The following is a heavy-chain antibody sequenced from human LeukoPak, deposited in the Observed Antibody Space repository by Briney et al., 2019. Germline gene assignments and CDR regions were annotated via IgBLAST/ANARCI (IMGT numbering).Heavy chain of an antibody. CDR1: GFTFDDYA. D-gene: IGHD3-22*01. CDR3: AKAADSSGIEGYFDY. J-gene: IGHJ4*02. CDR2: ISWNSGSI. Sequence: GGSLGLSCAASGFTFDDYAMHWVRQAPGKGLEWVSGISWNSGSIRYADSVKGGFTISRDNAKNSLYLQMNSLRAEDTALYYCAKAADSSGIEGYFDYWGQGTLVTVSS. V-gene: IGHV3-9*01.